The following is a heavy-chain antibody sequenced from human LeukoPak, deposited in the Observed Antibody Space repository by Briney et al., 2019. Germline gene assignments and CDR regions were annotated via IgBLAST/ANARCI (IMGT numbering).Heavy chain of an antibody. V-gene: IGHV3-11*01. D-gene: IGHD3-22*01. Sequence: PGGSLRLSCAASGFTFSDYYMSWIRQAPGKGLEWVSYISSSGSTIYYADSVKGRFTISRDNAKNSLYLQMNSLRDEDTAVYYCAKDNSRVYYDSSGCFDYWGQGTLVTVSS. CDR1: GFTFSDYY. CDR2: ISSSGSTI. J-gene: IGHJ4*02. CDR3: AKDNSRVYYDSSGCFDY.